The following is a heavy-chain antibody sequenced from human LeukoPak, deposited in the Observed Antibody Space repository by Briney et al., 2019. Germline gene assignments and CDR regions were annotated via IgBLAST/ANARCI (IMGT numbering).Heavy chain of an antibody. Sequence: PGGSLRLSCAASGFTFSTYAMHWVRQAPGKGLEWVAVISYDGSNKYYADSVRGRFTISRDNSKNTLYLQMNSLRADDTAVYSCARDLKGYSGYSLDYWGQGTLVTVSS. CDR3: ARDLKGYSGYSLDY. D-gene: IGHD5-12*01. CDR1: GFTFSTYA. J-gene: IGHJ4*02. CDR2: ISYDGSNK. V-gene: IGHV3-30-3*01.